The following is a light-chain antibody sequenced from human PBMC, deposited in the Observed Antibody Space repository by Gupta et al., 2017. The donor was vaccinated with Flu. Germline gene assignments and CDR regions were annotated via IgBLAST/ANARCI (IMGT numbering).Light chain of an antibody. CDR3: SSYAGSNNFEV. V-gene: IGLV2-8*01. Sequence: QSALTQPTYASGSPGQSVTISCTGTSSDVGGYNYVSWYQQHPGKAPKLMIYEISKRPSGVPDRFSGSKSGNTASLTVSGLQAEDEADYYCSSYAGSNNFEVFGGGTKLTVL. CDR1: SSDVGGYNY. CDR2: EIS. J-gene: IGLJ2*01.